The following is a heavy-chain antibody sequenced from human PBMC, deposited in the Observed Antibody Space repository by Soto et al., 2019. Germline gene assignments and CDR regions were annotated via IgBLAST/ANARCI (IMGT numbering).Heavy chain of an antibody. V-gene: IGHV1-18*01. CDR1: GYTFTTSG. CDR3: ARQGSWPYYYYGLDV. J-gene: IGHJ6*02. CDR2: ISTYNGDT. D-gene: IGHD1-26*01. Sequence: ASVKVSCKASGYTFTTSGISWVRQAPGQGLEWMGWISTYNGDTNSAQKFQGRVTMTADTSTGTVYMELMSLKSDDTAVYFCARQGSWPYYYYGLDVWGQGTTVSGSS.